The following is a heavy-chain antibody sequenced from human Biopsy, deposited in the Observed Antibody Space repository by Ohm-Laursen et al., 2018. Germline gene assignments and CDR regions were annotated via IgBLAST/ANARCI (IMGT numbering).Heavy chain of an antibody. Sequence: SLRLSCAASGFTFSDYYMSWVRQAPGQGLEWLSYISRSGSIIDYADSVEGRFTISRYNAQNTLYLQMNSLRADDTAVYYCARDWGGDYGGNIDYYYFYGMDVWGQGTTVTVSS. J-gene: IGHJ6*02. V-gene: IGHV3-11*01. D-gene: IGHD4-23*01. CDR3: ARDWGGDYGGNIDYYYFYGMDV. CDR2: ISRSGSII. CDR1: GFTFSDYY.